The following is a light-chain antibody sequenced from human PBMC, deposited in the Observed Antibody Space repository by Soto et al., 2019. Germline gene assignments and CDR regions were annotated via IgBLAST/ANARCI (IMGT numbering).Light chain of an antibody. CDR1: QSVSTN. J-gene: IGKJ1*01. Sequence: DIPMTQSPSSLSASVGDRVTITCRASQSVSTNLDWYQQKPGKAPNLLIFAASSLQSGVPSRFSGSGSGTDFTLTISSLQPEDFATYYCQQSDSTPWTFGQGTKVEI. CDR2: AAS. CDR3: QQSDSTPWT. V-gene: IGKV1-39*01.